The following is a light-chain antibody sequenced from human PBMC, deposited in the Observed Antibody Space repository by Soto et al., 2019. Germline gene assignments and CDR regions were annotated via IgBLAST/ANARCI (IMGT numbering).Light chain of an antibody. V-gene: IGLV2-14*01. Sequence: QPVLTQPASVSGSPGQSITISCTGTSSDVGGYDSVSWYQQHPGKAPRLMIYDVSNRPSGVSNRFSGSKSANTASLTISGLQADDEADYYCSSYSSSSTLVVFGAGTKLTVL. CDR1: SSDVGGYDS. CDR3: SSYSSSSTLVV. CDR2: DVS. J-gene: IGLJ2*01.